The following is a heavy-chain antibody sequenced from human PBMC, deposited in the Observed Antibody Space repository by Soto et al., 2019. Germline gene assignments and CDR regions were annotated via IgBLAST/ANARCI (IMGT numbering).Heavy chain of an antibody. Sequence: EVQLLESGGGLVQPGGSLRLSCAASGFALDSYGMSWVRQAPGRGLDWVSAISGSSGSAYYAGSVKGRFTISRDNSKKTVYLQMNSLRAEDTAIYYCARIRGVIVGGPDYWGQGTLVTVSS. V-gene: IGHV3-23*01. D-gene: IGHD3-16*02. CDR1: GFALDSYG. J-gene: IGHJ4*02. CDR2: ISGSSGSA. CDR3: ARIRGVIVGGPDY.